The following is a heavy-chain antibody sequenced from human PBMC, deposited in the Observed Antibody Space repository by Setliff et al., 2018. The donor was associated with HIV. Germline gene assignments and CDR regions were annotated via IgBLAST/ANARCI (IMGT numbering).Heavy chain of an antibody. CDR3: ARDYYGSGSYYFDY. Sequence: GASVKVSCKASGGTFSRSAINWVRQAPGQGLEWMGGIIPVFATPNYAQKFQGRVTMTTDTSTSTAYMELRSLRSDDTAVYYCARDYYGSGSYYFDYWGQGTVVTVSS. J-gene: IGHJ4*02. CDR2: IIPVFATP. D-gene: IGHD3-10*01. CDR1: GGTFSRSA. V-gene: IGHV1-69*05.